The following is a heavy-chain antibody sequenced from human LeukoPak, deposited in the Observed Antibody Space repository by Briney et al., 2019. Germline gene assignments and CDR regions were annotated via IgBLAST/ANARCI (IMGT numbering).Heavy chain of an antibody. D-gene: IGHD6-6*01. CDR2: IYYSGGT. V-gene: IGHV4-39*07. CDR3: AREGRSASRGAFDI. Sequence: SETLSLTCTVSGGSISSSSYYWGWIRQPPGKGLEWIGSIYYSGGTYYNPSLKSRVTISVDTSKNQFSLKLSSVTTADTAVYYCAREGRSASRGAFDIWGQGTMVTVSS. CDR1: GGSISSSSYY. J-gene: IGHJ3*02.